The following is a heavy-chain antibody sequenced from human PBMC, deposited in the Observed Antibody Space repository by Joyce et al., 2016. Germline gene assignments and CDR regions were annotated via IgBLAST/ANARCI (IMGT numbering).Heavy chain of an antibody. J-gene: IGHJ4*02. D-gene: IGHD3-22*01. CDR3: ASTFDTTGYYSGY. CDR2: ISYDGIHK. V-gene: IGHV3-30*04. Sequence: QVQLVESGGGVVQPGRSLRLSCAASGFTFSRNALHWVRQAPGKGREWVAVISYDGIHKYYEDSVKGRFTISRDNSKNTLYLQMHSLRAEDTAVYYCASTFDTTGYYSGYWGQGTLVSVSS. CDR1: GFTFSRNA.